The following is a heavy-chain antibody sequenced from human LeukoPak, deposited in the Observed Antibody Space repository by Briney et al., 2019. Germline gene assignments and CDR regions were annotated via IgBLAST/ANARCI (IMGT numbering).Heavy chain of an antibody. J-gene: IGHJ4*02. Sequence: PSETLSLTCTVSGGSVSLYYWSWIRQLPGKGLEWIGYLYYSGSTNYNPSLKSRVTISVDTSKNQVSLKLTSVTAADTAVYYCAKVASGSYLDSWGQGTLVTVSS. CDR2: LYYSGST. CDR1: GGSVSLYY. V-gene: IGHV4-59*02. D-gene: IGHD1-26*01. CDR3: AKVASGSYLDS.